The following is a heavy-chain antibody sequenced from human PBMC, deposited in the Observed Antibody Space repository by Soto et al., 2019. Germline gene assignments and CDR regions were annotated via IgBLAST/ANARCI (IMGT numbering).Heavy chain of an antibody. V-gene: IGHV4-31*03. CDR2: IYYSGST. CDR3: ASGYCSSTSCYSHFNS. CDR1: GGSISSGGYY. D-gene: IGHD2-2*01. Sequence: PSETLSLTCTVSGGSISSGGYYWSWIRQHQGKGLEWIGYIYYSGSTYYNPSLKSRVTISVDTSKNQFSLKLSSVTAADTAVYYCASGYCSSTSCYSHFNSRGQGTLVTVSS. J-gene: IGHJ4*02.